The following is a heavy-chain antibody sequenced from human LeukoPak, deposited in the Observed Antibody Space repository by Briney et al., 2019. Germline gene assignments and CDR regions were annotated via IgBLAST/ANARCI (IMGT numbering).Heavy chain of an antibody. V-gene: IGHV3-7*01. D-gene: IGHD3-22*01. CDR1: GFTFSSYA. CDR2: IKQDGSEK. CDR3: ARGGLSSGHFDY. J-gene: IGHJ4*02. Sequence: GGSLRLSCAASGFTFSSYAMFWVRQAPGKGLEWVANIKQDGSEKYYVDSVKGRFTISRDNAKNSLYLQMNSLRAEDTAVYYCARGGLSSGHFDYWGQGTLVTVSS.